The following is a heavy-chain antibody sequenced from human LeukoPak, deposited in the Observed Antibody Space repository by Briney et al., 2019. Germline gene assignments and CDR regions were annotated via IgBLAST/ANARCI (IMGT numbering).Heavy chain of an antibody. CDR2: ISSSGSTI. D-gene: IGHD1-26*01. CDR1: GFIFSSYE. Sequence: GGSLRLSCAASGFIFSSYEMNWVRRAPGKGLEWVSYISSSGSTIYYADSVKGRFTISRDNAKNSLYLQMNSLRAEDTAVYYCARFSGYDYMDVWGKGTTVTISS. CDR3: ARFSGYDYMDV. V-gene: IGHV3-48*03. J-gene: IGHJ6*03.